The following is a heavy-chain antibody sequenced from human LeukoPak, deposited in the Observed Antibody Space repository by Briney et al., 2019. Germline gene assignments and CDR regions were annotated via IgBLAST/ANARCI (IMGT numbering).Heavy chain of an antibody. CDR2: INPSGGST. V-gene: IGHV1-46*01. Sequence: ASVKVSCKASGYTFTSYGISWVRQAPGQGLEWMGIINPSGGSTSYAQKFQGRVTMTRDTSTSTVYMELSSLRSEDTAVYYCARDLGGAVAVSLDYWGQGTLVTVSS. CDR1: GYTFTSYG. CDR3: ARDLGGAVAVSLDY. D-gene: IGHD6-19*01. J-gene: IGHJ4*02.